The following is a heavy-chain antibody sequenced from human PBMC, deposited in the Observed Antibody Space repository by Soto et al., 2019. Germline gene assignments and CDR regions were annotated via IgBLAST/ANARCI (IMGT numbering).Heavy chain of an antibody. J-gene: IGHJ6*02. D-gene: IGHD3-10*01. Sequence: PGESLKFPGPSSRYHFTIHCIACERQTPGKVLEYMGIIYPTDSDTNYSPSFQGQVTISADKSISTAYLQWGSLQASDTAMYYCARGKGRFGEPSYYYHGMDVWGQGTTVTVSS. CDR1: RYHFTIHC. V-gene: IGHV5-51*01. CDR2: IYPTDSDT. CDR3: ARGKGRFGEPSYYYHGMDV.